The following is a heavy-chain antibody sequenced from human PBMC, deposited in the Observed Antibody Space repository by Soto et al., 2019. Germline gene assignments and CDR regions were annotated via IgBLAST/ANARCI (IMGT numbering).Heavy chain of an antibody. V-gene: IGHV3-23*01. D-gene: IGHD3-22*01. CDR1: GFTFSSYA. J-gene: IGHJ4*02. Sequence: PGGSLRLSCAASGFTFSSYAMSWVRQAPGKGLEWVSAISGSGGSTYYADSVKGRVTISRDNSKNTLYLRMNSLRAEDTAVYYCAKHSSYYYDSSGYLVYWGQGTLVTVSS. CDR3: AKHSSYYYDSSGYLVY. CDR2: ISGSGGST.